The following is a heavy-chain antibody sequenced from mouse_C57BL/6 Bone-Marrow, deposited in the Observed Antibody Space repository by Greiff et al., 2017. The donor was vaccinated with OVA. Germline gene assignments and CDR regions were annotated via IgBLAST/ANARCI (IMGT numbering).Heavy chain of an antibody. Sequence: QVTLKVSGPGILKPSQSLSLTCSFSGFSLSTFGMGVGWLRQPSGKGLVWLAHIWWDDDKYYNPALKSRLTISKDTSTNQVFLKIANVDTADTATYYCARLGWLPLDYWGQGTTLTVSS. J-gene: IGHJ2*01. D-gene: IGHD2-3*01. CDR3: ARLGWLPLDY. CDR1: GFSLSTFGMG. CDR2: IWWDDDK. V-gene: IGHV8-8*01.